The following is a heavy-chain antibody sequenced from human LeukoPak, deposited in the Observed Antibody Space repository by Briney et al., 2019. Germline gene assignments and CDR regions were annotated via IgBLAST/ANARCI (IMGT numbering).Heavy chain of an antibody. Sequence: SETLSPTCTVSGGSISSGGYYWSWIRQHPGKGLEWIGYIYYSGSTYYNPSLKSRVTISVDTSKNQFSLKLSSVTAADTAVYYCARCQQLVGFADYWGQGTLVTVSS. CDR1: GGSISSGGYY. V-gene: IGHV4-31*03. CDR3: ARCQQLVGFADY. J-gene: IGHJ4*02. D-gene: IGHD6-13*01. CDR2: IYYSGST.